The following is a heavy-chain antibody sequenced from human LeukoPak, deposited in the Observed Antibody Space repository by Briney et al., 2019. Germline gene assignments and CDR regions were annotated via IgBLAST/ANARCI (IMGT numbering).Heavy chain of an antibody. Sequence: GGSLRLSCAASGLRFSNYGMHWVRQAPGKGLEWVAFIRYDGTNKYYADSVKGRFIISRDNSKETLFLQLDSLRPEDTALYYCAKVMGRHFVQRSFDSWGQGTLVTVSS. CDR2: IRYDGTNK. V-gene: IGHV3-30*02. CDR1: GLRFSNYG. CDR3: AKVMGRHFVQRSFDS. D-gene: IGHD1-1*01. J-gene: IGHJ4*02.